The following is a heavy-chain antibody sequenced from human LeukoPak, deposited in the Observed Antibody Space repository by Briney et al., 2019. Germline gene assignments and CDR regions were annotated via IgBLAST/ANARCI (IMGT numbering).Heavy chain of an antibody. V-gene: IGHV3-53*05. CDR3: AKGASSSYYYYMDV. D-gene: IGHD6-6*01. CDR1: GFTVSSNS. J-gene: IGHJ6*03. CDR2: IYSDNT. Sequence: GGSLRLSCTVSGFTVSSNSMSWVRQAPGKGLEWVSIIYSDNTHYSDSVKGRFTISRDNSKNTLYLQMNSLRAEDMALYYCAKGASSSYYYYMDVWGKGTTVTVSS.